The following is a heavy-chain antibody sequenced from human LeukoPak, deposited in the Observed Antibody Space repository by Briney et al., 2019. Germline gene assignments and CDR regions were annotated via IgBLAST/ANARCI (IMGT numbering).Heavy chain of an antibody. V-gene: IGHV3-53*01. CDR3: ATRYFYIGSRYYYGYFFDY. J-gene: IGHJ4*02. D-gene: IGHD3-22*01. CDR2: IYKDDSP. CDR1: GFIVSKSY. Sequence: GGSLRLSCAASGFIVSKSYMAWVRQAPGKGLEWVSVIYKDDSPHYADSAKGRFTISRDSSKNALYLQMNSLRAEDTAVYYCATRYFYIGSRYYYGYFFDYWGQGTLVTVSS.